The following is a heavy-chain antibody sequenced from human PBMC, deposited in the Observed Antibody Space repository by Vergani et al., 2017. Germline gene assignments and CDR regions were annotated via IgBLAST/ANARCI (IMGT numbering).Heavy chain of an antibody. D-gene: IGHD3-22*01. CDR3: AGPQGTSAYYYGGFDY. CDR2: IWYDGSDK. CDR1: GFTFSSYG. J-gene: IGHJ4*02. Sequence: QVQLVESGGGVVQPGRSLRLSCEASGFTFSSYGMHWVRQAPGKGLEWVAVIWYDGSDKYFADSVKGRFTISRDNSKNTLYLQMNSLRAEDTAVYYCAGPQGTSAYYYGGFDYWGQGILVTVSS. V-gene: IGHV3-33*01.